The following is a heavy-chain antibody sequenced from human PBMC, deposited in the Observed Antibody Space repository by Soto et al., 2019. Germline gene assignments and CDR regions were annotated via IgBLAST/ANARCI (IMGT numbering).Heavy chain of an antibody. V-gene: IGHV2-26*01. D-gene: IGHD2-15*01. CDR3: ARIHCSGGSCYSAYYNYYGMDV. Sequence: HVTLKESGPVVVKPTETLTLTCTVSGFSLSNARMGVTCIRQPPGKALEWLAHIVSNDEKSYTASLKSRLTISKDTSKSQVVLTMTTMDPVDTATYYCARIHCSGGSCYSAYYNYYGMDVWGQGTTVTVSS. CDR1: GFSLSNARMG. J-gene: IGHJ6*02. CDR2: IVSNDEK.